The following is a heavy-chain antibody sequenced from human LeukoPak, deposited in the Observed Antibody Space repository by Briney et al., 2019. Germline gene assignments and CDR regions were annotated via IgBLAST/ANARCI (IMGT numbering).Heavy chain of an antibody. CDR1: GFTFSSYG. V-gene: IGHV3-33*01. CDR2: IWSDGSYK. J-gene: IGHJ4*02. CDR3: ARDWNGSGTAFDH. Sequence: GGSLRLSCAASGFTFSSYGFHWVRQAPGKGLEWVAVIWSDGSYKYYADSVKGRFTISRDDSKNTLYLQMNSLRAEDTAVYYCARDWNGSGTAFDHWGQGTLVTVSS. D-gene: IGHD1-1*01.